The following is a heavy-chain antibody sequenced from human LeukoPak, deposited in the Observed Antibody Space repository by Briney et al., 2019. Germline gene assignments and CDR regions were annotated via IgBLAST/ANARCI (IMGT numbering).Heavy chain of an antibody. D-gene: IGHD2-2*01. CDR2: ISYDGSNN. J-gene: IGHJ4*02. V-gene: IGHV3-30-3*01. CDR1: GFTFSTYV. Sequence: GGSLRLSCAASGFTFSTYVMHWVRQAPGKGLEWVAVISYDGSNNYYADSVKGRFTISRDNSKNTLYLQMNSLRAEDTALYYCARDLGCSSTSCYFRAPIWYFDYWGQGTLVTVSS. CDR3: ARDLGCSSTSCYFRAPIWYFDY.